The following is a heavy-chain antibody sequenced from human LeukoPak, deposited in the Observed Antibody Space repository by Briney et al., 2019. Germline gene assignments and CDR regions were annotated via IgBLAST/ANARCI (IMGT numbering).Heavy chain of an antibody. Sequence: ASVKVSCKASGYTFTCYYMHWVRRAPGQGLEWMGWINPNSGGTNYAQKFQGRVTMTRDTSISTAYMELSRLRSDDTAVYYCASTPLYGGNSDYYYYYYMDVWGKGTTVTVSS. CDR2: INPNSGGT. J-gene: IGHJ6*03. CDR3: ASTPLYGGNSDYYYYYYMDV. CDR1: GYTFTCYY. V-gene: IGHV1-2*02. D-gene: IGHD4-23*01.